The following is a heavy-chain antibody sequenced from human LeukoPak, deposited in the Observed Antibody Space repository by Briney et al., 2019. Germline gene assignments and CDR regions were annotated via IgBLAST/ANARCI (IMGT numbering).Heavy chain of an antibody. J-gene: IGHJ6*03. CDR1: GYTFTSYG. V-gene: IGHV1-18*01. D-gene: IGHD3-3*01. CDR3: ARDDSYDFWSGYYPNYYYYMDG. Sequence: ASVKVSCKASGYTFTSYGISWVRQAPGQGLEWMGWISAYNGNTNYAQKLQGRVTMTTDTSTSTAYMELRSLRSDDTAVYCCARDDSYDFWSGYYPNYYYYMDGWGKGTTVTVSS. CDR2: ISAYNGNT.